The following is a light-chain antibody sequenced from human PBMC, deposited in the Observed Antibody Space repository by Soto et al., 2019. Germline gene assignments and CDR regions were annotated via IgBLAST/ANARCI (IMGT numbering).Light chain of an antibody. CDR3: SSYSGSNNIVV. CDR1: SSDVGGYNY. V-gene: IGLV2-8*01. Sequence: QSALTQPPSASGSPGQSVTISCTGTSSDVGGYNYVSWYQQHPGKAPKLMIYEVSKRPSGVPDRFSGSKSGNTASLTVSGLLAEDEADYYCSSYSGSNNIVVFGGGTKLTVL. J-gene: IGLJ2*01. CDR2: EVS.